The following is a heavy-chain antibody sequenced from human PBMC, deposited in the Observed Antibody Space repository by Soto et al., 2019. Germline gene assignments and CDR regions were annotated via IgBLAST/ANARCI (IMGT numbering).Heavy chain of an antibody. CDR2: MSWNAGYI. V-gene: IGHV3-9*01. CDR1: GFTFDDYV. Sequence: GGSLRLSCAASGFTFDDYVMHWVRQAPGKGLEWVSGMSWNAGYISYVDPVKGRFTISRENAKNSLYLQMNSLRAEDTAVYYCARYRSLDPWGQGILVTVSS. CDR3: ARYRSLDP. J-gene: IGHJ5*02.